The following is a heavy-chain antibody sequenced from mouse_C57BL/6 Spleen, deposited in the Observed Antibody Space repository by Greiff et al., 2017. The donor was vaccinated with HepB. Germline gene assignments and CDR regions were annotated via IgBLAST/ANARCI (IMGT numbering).Heavy chain of an antibody. Sequence: QVHVKQSGAELVRPGASVKLSCKASGYTFTDYYINWVKQRPGQGLEWIARIYPGSGNTYYNEKFKGKATLTAEKSSSTAYMQLSSLTSEDSAVYFCARHMVTTRYYAMDYWGQGTSVTVSS. J-gene: IGHJ4*01. V-gene: IGHV1-76*01. CDR3: ARHMVTTRYYAMDY. CDR2: IYPGSGNT. D-gene: IGHD2-2*01. CDR1: GYTFTDYY.